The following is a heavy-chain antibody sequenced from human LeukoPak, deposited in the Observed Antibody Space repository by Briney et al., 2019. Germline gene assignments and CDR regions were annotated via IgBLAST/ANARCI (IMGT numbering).Heavy chain of an antibody. D-gene: IGHD6-6*01. CDR2: LSNSGIGI. CDR3: ARDRGGSSSSGDY. Sequence: GGSLRLSCVASGFTFSNYGMSWVRQAPGKGLEWVSSLSNSGIGIYYADSVKGRFTVSRDNAKNSLYLQMNSLRAEDTAVYYCARDRGGSSSSGDYWGQGTLVTVSS. J-gene: IGHJ4*02. V-gene: IGHV3-21*01. CDR1: GFTFSNYG.